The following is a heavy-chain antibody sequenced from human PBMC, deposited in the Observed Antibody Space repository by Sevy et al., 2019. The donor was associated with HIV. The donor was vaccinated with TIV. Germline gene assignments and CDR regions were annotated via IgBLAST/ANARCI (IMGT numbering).Heavy chain of an antibody. J-gene: IGHJ4*02. V-gene: IGHV3-23*01. CDR3: AGGSWSGFDY. CDR1: GFIFRSYV. Sequence: GGCLRLSCAASGFIFRSYVMSWVRQAPGKGLEWVSTISGSGGYTYYADSVKGRFTISRDNSKNTLELEMNSLRVEDTAVYYCAGGSWSGFDYWGQGTLVTVSS. D-gene: IGHD3-3*01. CDR2: ISGSGGYT.